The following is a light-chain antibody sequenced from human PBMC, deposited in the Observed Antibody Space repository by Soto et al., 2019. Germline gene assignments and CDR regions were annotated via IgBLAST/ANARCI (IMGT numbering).Light chain of an antibody. CDR3: QMYNNWVGT. Sequence: EIVMTQSPATLSVSPGERATLSCRANQSISSNLAWYQQKPGQAPRLLIYGAATRATGIPARFSGSESGTDFTLTINSLQSEDFAVYYCQMYNNWVGTFGGGTKVDIK. V-gene: IGKV3-15*01. CDR1: QSISSN. J-gene: IGKJ4*01. CDR2: GAA.